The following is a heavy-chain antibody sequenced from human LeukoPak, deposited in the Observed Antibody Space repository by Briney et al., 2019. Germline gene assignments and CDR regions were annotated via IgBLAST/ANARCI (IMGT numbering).Heavy chain of an antibody. D-gene: IGHD6-6*01. Sequence: SVKVSCKTSGDTFSSYGISWVRQAPGQGLEWMGGIIPIFGTANYAQKFQGRVTITADESTSTAYMELSSLRSEDTAVYYCARDQGAARPEVGYFQHWGQGTLVTVSS. CDR1: GDTFSSYG. J-gene: IGHJ1*01. CDR2: IIPIFGTA. CDR3: ARDQGAARPEVGYFQH. V-gene: IGHV1-69*13.